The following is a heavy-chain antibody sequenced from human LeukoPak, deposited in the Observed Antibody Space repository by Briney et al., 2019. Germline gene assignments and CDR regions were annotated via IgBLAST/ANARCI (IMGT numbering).Heavy chain of an antibody. J-gene: IGHJ4*02. V-gene: IGHV4-59*08. CDR1: RVSIISYY. CDR2: IYYSWST. CDR3: ASDPIGQGY. Sequence: ETLSLPCTVSRVSIISYYWSWIRPPPGKGLEWIGHIYYSWSTNYNPPLKSRVTISVGTSKNQYSMKLSSVTAADTAVYYCASDPIGQGYWGQGTLVTVSS. D-gene: IGHD3-22*01.